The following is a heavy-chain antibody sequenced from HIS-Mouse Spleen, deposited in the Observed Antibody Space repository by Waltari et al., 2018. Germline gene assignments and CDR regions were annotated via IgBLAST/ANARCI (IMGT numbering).Heavy chain of an antibody. CDR1: GFTFSSYG. V-gene: IGHV3-30*18. CDR3: AKASSGWLDY. Sequence: QVQLVESGGGVVQPGRSLRLSCAASGFTFSSYGMRCVRQAPGKGLEWVAVISYDGSNKYYADSVKGRLTISRDNSKNTLYLQMNSLRAEDTAVYYCAKASSGWLDYWGQGTLVTVSS. D-gene: IGHD6-19*01. CDR2: ISYDGSNK. J-gene: IGHJ4*02.